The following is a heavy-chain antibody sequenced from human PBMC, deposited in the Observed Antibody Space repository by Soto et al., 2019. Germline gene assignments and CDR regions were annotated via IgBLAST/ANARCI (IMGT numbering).Heavy chain of an antibody. CDR1: GFTFSSYA. Sequence: GGSLRLSCAASGFTFSSYAMSWVRQAPGKGLEWVSAISGSGGSTYYADSVKGRFTISRDNSKNTLYLLMNSLRAEDTAVSYGAKGDGSTSEATRNYYYMDVWGKGTTVTVSS. J-gene: IGHJ6*03. V-gene: IGHV3-23*01. CDR3: AKGDGSTSEATRNYYYMDV. CDR2: ISGSGGST. D-gene: IGHD2-2*01.